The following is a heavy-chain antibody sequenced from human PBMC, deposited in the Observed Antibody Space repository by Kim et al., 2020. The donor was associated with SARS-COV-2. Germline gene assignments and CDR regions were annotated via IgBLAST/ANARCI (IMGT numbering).Heavy chain of an antibody. CDR3: ARDYGFDLLLGHAFDI. Sequence: ASVKVSCKASGYTFTSYGISWVRQAPGQGLEWMGWISAYNGNTNYAQKLQGRVTMTTDTSTSTAYMELRSLRSDDTAVYYCARDYGFDLLLGHAFDIWGQGTMVTVSS. CDR2: ISAYNGNT. V-gene: IGHV1-18*01. J-gene: IGHJ3*02. CDR1: GYTFTSYG. D-gene: IGHD3-9*01.